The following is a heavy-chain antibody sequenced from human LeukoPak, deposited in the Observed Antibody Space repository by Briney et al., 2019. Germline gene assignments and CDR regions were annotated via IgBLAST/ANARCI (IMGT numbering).Heavy chain of an antibody. CDR3: GKAPVTSCRGAYCYPFDS. CDR2: IRYDGNSQ. CDR1: GFIFSNYG. J-gene: IGHJ4*02. Sequence: GGSLRLSCAASGFIFSNYGMHWVRQAPGKGLEWVAFIRYDGNSQYFADSVKGRFTISRDNSKNTVYLQMRSLRPEETAVYYCGKAPVTSCRGAYCYPFDSWGQGTVVTVS. V-gene: IGHV3-30*02. D-gene: IGHD2-21*01.